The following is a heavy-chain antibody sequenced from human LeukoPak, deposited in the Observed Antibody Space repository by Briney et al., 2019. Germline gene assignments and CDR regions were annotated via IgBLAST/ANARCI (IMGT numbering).Heavy chain of an antibody. D-gene: IGHD5-12*01. V-gene: IGHV4-61*02. J-gene: IGHJ4*02. CDR1: GGSISSSSYY. Sequence: PSQTLSLTCTVSGGSISSSSYYWSWIRQPAGKGLEWIGRVYTSGSTNYNPSLKSRVTISVDTSKNQFSLRLSSVTAADTAVYYCARGLRIPPYFDYWGQGTLVTVSS. CDR2: VYTSGST. CDR3: ARGLRIPPYFDY.